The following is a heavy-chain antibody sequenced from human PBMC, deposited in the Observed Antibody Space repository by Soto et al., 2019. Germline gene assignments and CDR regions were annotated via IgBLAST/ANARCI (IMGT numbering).Heavy chain of an antibody. CDR2: IYYSGST. V-gene: IGHV4-59*08. CDR3: ASTTSYCSGGRCYWTYFDY. J-gene: IGHJ4*02. Sequence: SETLSLTYTVSGGSISSYYWSWIRQPPGKGLEWIGYIYYSGSTNYNPSLKSRVTISIDTSKNQFSLKLSSVTAADTAVYYCASTTSYCSGGRCYWTYFDYWGQGTLVTVSS. CDR1: GGSISSYY. D-gene: IGHD2-15*01.